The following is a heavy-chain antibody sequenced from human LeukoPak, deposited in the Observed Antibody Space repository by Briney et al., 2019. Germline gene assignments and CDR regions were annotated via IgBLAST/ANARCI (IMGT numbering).Heavy chain of an antibody. CDR1: GGSFSGYY. J-gene: IGHJ6*03. Sequence: PSETLSLTCAVYGGSFSGYYWSWIRQPPGKGLEWIGEINHSGSTNYNPSLKSRVTISVDTSKNQFSLKQSSVTAADTAVYYCXXXXXXSPDYYYMDVWGKGTTVTISS. CDR3: XXXXXXSPDYYYMDV. V-gene: IGHV4-34*03. CDR2: INHSGST.